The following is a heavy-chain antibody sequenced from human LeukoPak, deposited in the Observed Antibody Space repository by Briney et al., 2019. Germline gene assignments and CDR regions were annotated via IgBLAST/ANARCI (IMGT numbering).Heavy chain of an antibody. CDR1: GFTFSSYG. J-gene: IGHJ4*02. Sequence: GGSLRLSCAASGFTFSSYGIHWVRQAPGKGLEWVAFIRYDGSNKYYADSVKGRFTISRDNSKNTLYLQMNSLRAEDTAVYYCAKDTAPVWELPGPGYWGQGTLVTVSS. V-gene: IGHV3-30*02. D-gene: IGHD1-26*01. CDR2: IRYDGSNK. CDR3: AKDTAPVWELPGPGY.